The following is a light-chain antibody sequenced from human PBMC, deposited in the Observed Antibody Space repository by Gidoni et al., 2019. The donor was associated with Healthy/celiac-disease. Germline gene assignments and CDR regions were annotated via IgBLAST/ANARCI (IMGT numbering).Light chain of an antibody. CDR3: QAWDSSTVV. CDR2: QDS. J-gene: IGLJ2*01. CDR1: KLGDKY. Sequence: SYELTQPPSVSVSPGPTASITCSGDKLGDKYACWYQQKPGQSPVLVIYQDSKRPSGSPERFSGSNSGNTATLTISGTQAMDEADYYCQAWDSSTVVFGGGTKPTVL. V-gene: IGLV3-1*01.